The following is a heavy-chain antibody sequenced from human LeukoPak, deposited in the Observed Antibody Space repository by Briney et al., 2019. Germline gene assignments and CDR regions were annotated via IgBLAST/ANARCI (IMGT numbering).Heavy chain of an antibody. D-gene: IGHD3-3*01. J-gene: IGHJ6*02. CDR3: ARYYDFWSGYYRYGMDV. V-gene: IGHV1-8*01. CDR2: MNPNSGNT. CDR1: GYTFTSCD. Sequence: VASVKVSCKASGYTFTSCDINWVRQATGQGLEWMGWMNPNSGNTGYAQKFQGRVTMTRNTSISTAYMELSSLRSEDTAVYYCARYYDFWSGYYRYGMDVWGQGTTVTVSS.